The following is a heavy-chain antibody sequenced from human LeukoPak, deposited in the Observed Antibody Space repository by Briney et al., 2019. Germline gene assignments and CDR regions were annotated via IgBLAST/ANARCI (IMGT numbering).Heavy chain of an antibody. CDR1: GASVNSGNYY. CDR2: IYTSGST. J-gene: IGHJ3*02. D-gene: IGHD3-22*01. Sequence: SQTLSLTCTVSGASVNSGNYYWTWIRQPAGKRLEWIGRIYTSGSTNYNPSLKSRVTISVDKSKNQFSLKLSSVTAADTAVYYCARVGDSGYYQRNAFDIWGQGTMVTVSS. V-gene: IGHV4-61*02. CDR3: ARVGDSGYYQRNAFDI.